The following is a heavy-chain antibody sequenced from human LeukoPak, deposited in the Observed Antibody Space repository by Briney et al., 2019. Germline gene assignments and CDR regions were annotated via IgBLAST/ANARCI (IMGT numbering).Heavy chain of an antibody. Sequence: GASVEVSCKASGYTFTSYDINWVRQATGQGLEWMGWMNPNSGNTGYAQKFQGRVTMTRNTSISTAYMELSSLRSEDTAVYYCARSRAVEWELRTDYYYYMDVWGKGTTVTVSS. V-gene: IGHV1-8*01. CDR2: MNPNSGNT. CDR1: GYTFTSYD. CDR3: ARSRAVEWELRTDYYYYMDV. D-gene: IGHD1-26*01. J-gene: IGHJ6*03.